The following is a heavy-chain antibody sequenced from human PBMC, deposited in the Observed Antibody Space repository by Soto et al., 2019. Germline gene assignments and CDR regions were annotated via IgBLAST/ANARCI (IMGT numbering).Heavy chain of an antibody. D-gene: IGHD3-3*01. V-gene: IGHV3-48*02. J-gene: IGHJ4*02. CDR3: ARSTSVTVLRFLEWLLYDDY. Sequence: GGSLRLSCAASGFTFSSYSMNWVRQAPGKGLEWVSYISSSSSTIYYADSVKGRFTISRDNAKNSLYLQMNSLRDEDTAVYYCARSTSVTVLRFLEWLLYDDYWGQGTLVTVSS. CDR1: GFTFSSYS. CDR2: ISSSSSTI.